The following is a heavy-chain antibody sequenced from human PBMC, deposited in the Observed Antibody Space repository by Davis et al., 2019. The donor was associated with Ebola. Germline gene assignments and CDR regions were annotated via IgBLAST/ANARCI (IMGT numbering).Heavy chain of an antibody. D-gene: IGHD3-10*01. J-gene: IGHJ4*02. CDR2: IYPGDSDT. CDR3: ARMGKSYYDSLWDY. Sequence: GESLKISCKASGYSFTSYWIGWVRQMPGKGLEWMGIIYPGDSDTKYSPSFQGQVTISADKSINTAYLQWNSLKASDTAMYYCARMGKSYYDSLWDYWGQGTLVTVSS. CDR1: GYSFTSYW. V-gene: IGHV5-51*01.